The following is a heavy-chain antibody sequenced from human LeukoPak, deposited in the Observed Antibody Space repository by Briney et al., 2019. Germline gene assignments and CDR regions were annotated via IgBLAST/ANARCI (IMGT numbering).Heavy chain of an antibody. J-gene: IGHJ3*02. D-gene: IGHD2-15*01. CDR3: ARERYCSGGSCYRGYAFHI. Sequence: PGGSLRLSCAVSGFTFNNYYMTWVRQAPGKGLEWVAGIKEDGSETYYVDSVKGRFTISRDNAKNSLFLQMSSLRAEDTAVYYCARERYCSGGSCYRGYAFHIWGQGTMVTVSS. CDR2: IKEDGSET. CDR1: GFTFNNYY. V-gene: IGHV3-7*01.